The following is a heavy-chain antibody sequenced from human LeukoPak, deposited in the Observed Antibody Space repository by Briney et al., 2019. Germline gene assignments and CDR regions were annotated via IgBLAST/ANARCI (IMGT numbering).Heavy chain of an antibody. CDR1: GGTFSSYA. D-gene: IGHD2-2*01. CDR2: IIPIFGTA. V-gene: IGHV1-69*05. J-gene: IGHJ5*02. CDR3: ARIGYCSSTSCYDWFDP. Sequence: GSSVKVSCKASGGTFSSYAISWVLQAPGQGLEWMGGIIPIFGTANYAQKFQGRVTITTDESTSTAYMELSSLRSEDTAVYYCARIGYCSSTSCYDWFDPWGQGTLVTVSS.